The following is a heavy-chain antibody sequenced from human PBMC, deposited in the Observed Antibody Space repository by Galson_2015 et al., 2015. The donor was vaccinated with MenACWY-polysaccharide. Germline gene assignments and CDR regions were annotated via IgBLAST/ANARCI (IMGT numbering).Heavy chain of an antibody. CDR2: INTDGGST. V-gene: IGHV3-74*01. CDR1: GFTFSSYW. Sequence: SLRLSCAASGFTFSSYWMHWVRQAPGEGLVWVSRINTDGGSTSYADSVKGRFTVSRDNAKNTVYLQMNSLRVEDTAVYYCVRYGSSSDAIKKFDSWGQGSLLTVSS. J-gene: IGHJ4*02. D-gene: IGHD2-2*01. CDR3: VRYGSSSDAIKKFDS.